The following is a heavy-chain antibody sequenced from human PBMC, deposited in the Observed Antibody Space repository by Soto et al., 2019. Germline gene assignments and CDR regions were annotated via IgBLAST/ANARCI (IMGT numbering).Heavy chain of an antibody. CDR3: ARESPEYYDILTGYYFDY. V-gene: IGHV4-30-4*01. CDR2: IYYSGST. J-gene: IGHJ4*02. CDR1: GGSISSGDYY. D-gene: IGHD3-9*01. Sequence: SETLSLTCTVSGGSISSGDYYWSWIRQPPGKGLEWIGYIYYSGSTYYNPSLKSRVTISVDTSKNQFSLKLSSVTAADTAVYYCARESPEYYDILTGYYFDYWGQGTLVTVSS.